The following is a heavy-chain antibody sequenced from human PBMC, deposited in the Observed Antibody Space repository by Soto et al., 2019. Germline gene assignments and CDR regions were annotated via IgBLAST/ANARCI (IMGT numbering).Heavy chain of an antibody. CDR3: AKVAKGGWFGEGPHYGMDV. Sequence: QVQLVESGGGVVQPGRSLRLSCAASGFTFSSYGMHWVRQAPGKGLEWVAVISYDGSNKYYADSVKGRFTIPRDNSKNPLYCQMSSLRAEDTAVYYCAKVAKGGWFGEGPHYGMDVWGQGTTVTVSS. CDR1: GFTFSSYG. D-gene: IGHD3-10*01. J-gene: IGHJ6*02. CDR2: ISYDGSNK. V-gene: IGHV3-30*18.